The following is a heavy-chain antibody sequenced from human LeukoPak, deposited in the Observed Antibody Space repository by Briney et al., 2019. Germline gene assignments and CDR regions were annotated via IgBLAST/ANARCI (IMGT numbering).Heavy chain of an antibody. D-gene: IGHD6-6*01. J-gene: IGHJ4*02. CDR2: ISYDGSNK. CDR3: ARDSIAARQVPFDY. Sequence: PGRSLRLSCAASGFTFSSYGMHWVRQAPGKGLEWVAVISYDGSNKYYADSVKGRFTISRDNSKNTLYLQMNSLRAEDTAVYYCARDSIAARQVPFDYWGQGTLVTVSS. V-gene: IGHV3-30*03. CDR1: GFTFSSYG.